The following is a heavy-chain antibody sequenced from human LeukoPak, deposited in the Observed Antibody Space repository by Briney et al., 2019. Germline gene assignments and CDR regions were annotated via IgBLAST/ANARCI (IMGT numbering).Heavy chain of an antibody. CDR1: GFTFSSYS. D-gene: IGHD1-14*01. CDR3: ARKDYGRNPGDY. CDR2: ISSSSSYI. Sequence: GGSLRLSCAASGFTFSSYSMNWVRQAPGKGLEWVSSISSSSSYIYYADSVKGRFTISRDNAKNSLYLQMNSLRAEDTAVYYCARKDYGRNPGDYWGQGTLVTVSS. J-gene: IGHJ4*02. V-gene: IGHV3-21*01.